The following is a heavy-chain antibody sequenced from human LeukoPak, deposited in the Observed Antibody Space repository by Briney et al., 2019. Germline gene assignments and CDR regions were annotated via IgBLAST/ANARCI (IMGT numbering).Heavy chain of an antibody. V-gene: IGHV4-34*01. CDR2: INHSGST. J-gene: IGHJ3*02. CDR3: ASSEWEQGADDAFDI. CDR1: GGSFSGYY. Sequence: SETLSLTCAVYGGSFSGYYWSWIRQPPGKGLEWIGEINHSGSTNYNPSLKSRVTISVDTSKNQFSLKLSSVTAADTAVYYCASSEWEQGADDAFDIWGQGTMVTVSS. D-gene: IGHD1-26*01.